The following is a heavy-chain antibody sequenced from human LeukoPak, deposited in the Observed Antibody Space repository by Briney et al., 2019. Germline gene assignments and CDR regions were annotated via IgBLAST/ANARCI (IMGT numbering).Heavy chain of an antibody. CDR3: ARDHRRDYGDYHFDY. CDR2: IYTSGSI. V-gene: IGHV4-4*07. D-gene: IGHD4-17*01. Sequence: SETLSLTCIVSGGSISSYYWSWIRQPAGKGLEWIGRIYTSGSINYNPPLKSRVTMSVDTSKNQFSLKLTSLTAADTAVYYCARDHRRDYGDYHFDYWGQGTLVTVSS. J-gene: IGHJ4*02. CDR1: GGSISSYY.